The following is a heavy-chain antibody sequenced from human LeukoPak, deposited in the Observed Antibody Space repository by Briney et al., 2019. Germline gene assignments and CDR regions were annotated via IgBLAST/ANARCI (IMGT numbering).Heavy chain of an antibody. J-gene: IGHJ4*02. CDR2: INSDGSST. D-gene: IGHD6-13*01. CDR3: ARGAAAGDFDY. Sequence: ARGSLRLSCAASGFTFSSYWMHWVRQAPGKGLVWVSRINSDGSSTSYADSVKGRFTFSRDNAKNTLYLQMNSLRAEDTAVYYCARGAAAGDFDYWGQGALVTVSS. CDR1: GFTFSSYW. V-gene: IGHV3-74*01.